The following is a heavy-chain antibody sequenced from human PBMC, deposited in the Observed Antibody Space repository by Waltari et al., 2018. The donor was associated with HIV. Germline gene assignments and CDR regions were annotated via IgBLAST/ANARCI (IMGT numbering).Heavy chain of an antibody. D-gene: IGHD3-22*01. Sequence: EVYLVESGGGLVEPGESLSLSCASPGFPFTNAWMNWVRRAPGKGLEWIGLIKSKSDGGTIHYATPVKGRFTISRDDSQSMFYLQMTSLTAEDTAVYYCLTHYYDRGFWGQGTLVTVSS. J-gene: IGHJ4*02. CDR2: IKSKSDGGTI. CDR3: LTHYYDRGF. CDR1: GFPFTNAW. V-gene: IGHV3-15*06.